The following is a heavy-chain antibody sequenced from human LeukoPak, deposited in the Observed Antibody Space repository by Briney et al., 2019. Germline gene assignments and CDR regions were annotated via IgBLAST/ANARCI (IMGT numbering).Heavy chain of an antibody. D-gene: IGHD3-16*02. Sequence: KPSETLSLTCAVYGGSFSGYYWSWIRQPPGKGLEWIGEINHSGSTNYNPSLKSRVTMSVDTSKNQFSLKLSSVTAADTAVYYCAFKYYDYVWGSYHLYWGQGTLVTVSS. CDR3: AFKYYDYVWGSYHLY. CDR1: GGSFSGYY. J-gene: IGHJ4*02. CDR2: INHSGST. V-gene: IGHV4-34*01.